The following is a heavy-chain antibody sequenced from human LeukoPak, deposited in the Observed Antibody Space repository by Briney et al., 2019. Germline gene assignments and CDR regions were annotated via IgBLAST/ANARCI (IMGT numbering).Heavy chain of an antibody. CDR1: GGSISSGGYY. CDR3: ARATAKGYYFDY. J-gene: IGHJ4*02. V-gene: IGHV4-31*03. CDR2: IYYSGST. Sequence: SQTLSLTCTVSGGSISSGGYYWSWIRQHPGKGLEWIGYIYYSGSTYYNPSLKSRVTISVDTSKNQFSLKLSSVTAADTAVYYCARATAKGYYFDYWGQGTLVTVSS. D-gene: IGHD5-12*01.